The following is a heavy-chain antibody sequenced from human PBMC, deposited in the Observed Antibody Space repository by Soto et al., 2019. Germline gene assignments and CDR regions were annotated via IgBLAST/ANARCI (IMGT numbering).Heavy chain of an antibody. D-gene: IGHD3-22*01. V-gene: IGHV4-59*01. CDR2: IYYGGSI. Sequence: PSETMSLTCSVSGGYISSGYWTWIRQHPGKGLEWIGYIYYGGSINYNPSLKSRVIISVDTAKNQFSLRLSSVTAADTAVYYCTGAYYDINGYSLDPWGQGTSVTVSS. J-gene: IGHJ5*02. CDR1: GGYISSGY. CDR3: TGAYYDINGYSLDP.